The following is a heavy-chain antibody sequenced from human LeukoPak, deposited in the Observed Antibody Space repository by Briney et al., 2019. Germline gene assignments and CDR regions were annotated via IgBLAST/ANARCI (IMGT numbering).Heavy chain of an antibody. CDR2: ISPDGGDE. Sequence: GGSLRLSCEASGFTFNTHWMNWVPHAPGKGLEWMANISPDGGDEVYVDSVKGRFTISRDNAKNSVYLQMNNLRAEDTAVYYCSGRSGFSSIYWGQGILVTVSS. D-gene: IGHD2-2*01. CDR1: GFTFNTHW. J-gene: IGHJ4*02. V-gene: IGHV3-7*01. CDR3: SGRSGFSSIY.